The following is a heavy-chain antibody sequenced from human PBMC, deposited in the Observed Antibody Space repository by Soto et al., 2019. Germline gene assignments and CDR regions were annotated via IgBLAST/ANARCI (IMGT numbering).Heavy chain of an antibody. V-gene: IGHV3-33*01. CDR1: GFTFSSDC. D-gene: IGHD3-10*01. Sequence: GGSLILSWAAYGFTFSSDCMHWVRQAPGKGLEWVAVIWYDGSNKYYADSVKGRFTISRDNSKNTLYLQMNSLRAEDTAVYYCARDASMVRGVIGYYYYYYMDVWGKGTTVTVSS. CDR2: IWYDGSNK. J-gene: IGHJ6*03. CDR3: ARDASMVRGVIGYYYYYYMDV.